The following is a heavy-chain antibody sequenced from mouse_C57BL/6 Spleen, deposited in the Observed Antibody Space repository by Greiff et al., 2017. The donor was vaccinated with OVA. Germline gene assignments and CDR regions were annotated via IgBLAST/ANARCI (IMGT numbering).Heavy chain of an antibody. CDR1: GFTFSSYA. J-gene: IGHJ2*01. CDR3: ARDRVYDGSPYYFDY. D-gene: IGHD2-3*01. CDR2: ISDGGSYT. V-gene: IGHV5-4*01. Sequence: EVKLVESGGGLVKPGGSLKLSCAASGFTFSSYAMSWVRQTPEKRLEWVATISDGGSYTYYPDNVKGRFTISRDNAKNNLYLQMSHLKSEDTAMYYCARDRVYDGSPYYFDYWGQGTTLTVSS.